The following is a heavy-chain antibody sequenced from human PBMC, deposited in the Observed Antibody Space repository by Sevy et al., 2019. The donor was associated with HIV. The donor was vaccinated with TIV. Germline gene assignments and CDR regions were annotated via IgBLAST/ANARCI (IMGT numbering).Heavy chain of an antibody. CDR3: ASAEDIVVVGSSSSGYYFDY. V-gene: IGHV1-69*13. Sequence: ASVKVSCKASGGTFSSYAISWVRQAPGQGLEWMGGIIPIFGTANYAQKFQGRVTITADESTSTAYMELSSLRSEDTAVYYCASAEDIVVVGSSSSGYYFDYWGQRTLVTVSS. CDR1: GGTFSSYA. J-gene: IGHJ4*02. CDR2: IIPIFGTA. D-gene: IGHD2-2*01.